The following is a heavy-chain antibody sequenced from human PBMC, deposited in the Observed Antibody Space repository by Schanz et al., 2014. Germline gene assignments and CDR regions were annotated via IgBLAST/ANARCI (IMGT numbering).Heavy chain of an antibody. V-gene: IGHV3-23*04. Sequence: EVQLVESGGGLVQPGGSLRLSCVASGFTFSAYYMDWVRQAPGKGLEWVSSISSGGGSTYYADSVKGRFTISRDNSKNTLYLQMKSLRAEDTAVYYCAKGRFGELSAFDIWGQGTMXTVSS. CDR1: GFTFSAYY. D-gene: IGHD3-10*01. CDR3: AKGRFGELSAFDI. CDR2: ISSGGGST. J-gene: IGHJ3*02.